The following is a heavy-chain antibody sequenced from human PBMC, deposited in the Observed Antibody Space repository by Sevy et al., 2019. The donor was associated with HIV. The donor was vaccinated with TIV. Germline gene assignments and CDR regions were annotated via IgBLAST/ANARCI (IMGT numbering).Heavy chain of an antibody. V-gene: IGHV4-34*01. J-gene: IGHJ6*02. CDR1: GGSFSGYY. CDR2: TNHSGST. D-gene: IGHD3-9*01. Sequence: SETLSLTCAVYGGSFSGYYWSWIRQPPGKGLEWIGETNHSGSTNYNPSLKSRVTISVDTSKNQFSLKLSSVTAADTAVYYCARGAPVLRYFDWFRNYYGMDVWGQGTTVTVSS. CDR3: ARGAPVLRYFDWFRNYYGMDV.